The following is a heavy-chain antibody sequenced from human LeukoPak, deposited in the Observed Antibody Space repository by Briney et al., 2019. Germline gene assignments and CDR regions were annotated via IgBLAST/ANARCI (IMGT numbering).Heavy chain of an antibody. CDR3: ARDVTPPSGASYHDY. V-gene: IGHV4-34*01. CDR1: GGSFSGYY. J-gene: IGHJ4*02. CDR2: INHSGST. Sequence: SETLSLTCAVYGGSFSGYYWSWIRQPPGKGLEWIGEINHSGSTNYNPSLKSRVTISVDTSKNQFSLMLTSVTAADTAVYYCARDVTPPSGASYHDYWGQGTLVTVSS. D-gene: IGHD1-26*01.